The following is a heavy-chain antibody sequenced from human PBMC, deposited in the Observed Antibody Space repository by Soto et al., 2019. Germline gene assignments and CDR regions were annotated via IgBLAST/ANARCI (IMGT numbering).Heavy chain of an antibody. V-gene: IGHV3-21*01. D-gene: IGHD2-2*01. CDR3: AREDSIIIPAVSDF. CDR2: ISKSDYT. J-gene: IGHJ4*02. Sequence: PGGSLSLSCAASGFTFSSYAMSWVRQAPGKGLEWVSSISKSDYTYYSDSVTGRFTISRDNAKNSVSLQMNTLRVEDTAVYYCAREDSIIIPAVSDFWGQGTLVTVSS. CDR1: GFTFSSYA.